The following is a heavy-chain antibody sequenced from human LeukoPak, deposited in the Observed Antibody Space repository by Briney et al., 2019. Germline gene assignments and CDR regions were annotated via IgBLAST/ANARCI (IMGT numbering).Heavy chain of an antibody. Sequence: GGSLRLSCAASGFTFSSYSMNWVRQAPGKGLEWVSAISGSGGSTYYADSVKGRFTISRDNSKNTLYLQMNSLRAEDTAVYYRAKDRRVVPAANVDYWGQGTLVTVSS. J-gene: IGHJ4*02. CDR3: AKDRRVVPAANVDY. CDR2: ISGSGGST. V-gene: IGHV3-23*01. D-gene: IGHD2-2*01. CDR1: GFTFSSYS.